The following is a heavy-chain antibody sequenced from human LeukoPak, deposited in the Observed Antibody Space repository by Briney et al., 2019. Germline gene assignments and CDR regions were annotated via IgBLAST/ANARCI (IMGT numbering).Heavy chain of an antibody. J-gene: IGHJ4*02. CDR2: IYYSGST. D-gene: IGHD6-13*01. Sequence: SETLSLTCTVSGGSISSYYWSWIRQPPGKGLEWIGYIYYSGSTNYSPSLKSRVTISVDTSKNQFSLKLSSVTAADTAVYYCARGGGYSSSIGRFDYWGQGTLVTVSS. CDR3: ARGGGYSSSIGRFDY. CDR1: GGSISSYY. V-gene: IGHV4-59*01.